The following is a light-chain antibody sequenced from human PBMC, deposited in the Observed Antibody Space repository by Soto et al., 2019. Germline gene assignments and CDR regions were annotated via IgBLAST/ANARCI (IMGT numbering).Light chain of an antibody. CDR2: TTS. CDR3: QQTYSLPRT. V-gene: IGKV1-39*01. Sequence: DIQMTQSPPSLSASVGDRVTITCRTSQTVSKYLNWYQQKPGKAPDLLVYTTSTLHSGVPSRFSGSGSGTDFTLTITSLQPEDFVTYYCQQTYSLPRTFGPGTRVE. J-gene: IGKJ1*01. CDR1: QTVSKY.